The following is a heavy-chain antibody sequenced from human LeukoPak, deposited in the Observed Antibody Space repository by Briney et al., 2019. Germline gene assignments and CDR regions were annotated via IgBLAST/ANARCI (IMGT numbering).Heavy chain of an antibody. V-gene: IGHV4-59*12. Sequence: PSETLSLTCTVSGGSISSYYWSWIRQPPGKGLEWIGYIYYSGSTNYNPSLKSRVTMSVDTSKNQFSLKLSSVTAADTAVYYCAREYDFWSGYQTYYFDYWGQGTLVTVSS. CDR1: GGSISSYY. CDR2: IYYSGST. CDR3: AREYDFWSGYQTYYFDY. D-gene: IGHD3-3*01. J-gene: IGHJ4*02.